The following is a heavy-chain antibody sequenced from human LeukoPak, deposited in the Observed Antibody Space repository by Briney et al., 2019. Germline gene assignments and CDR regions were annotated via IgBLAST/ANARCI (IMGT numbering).Heavy chain of an antibody. V-gene: IGHV4-59*08. CDR3: TKYGGSPANYFDS. D-gene: IGHD1-26*01. Sequence: SETLSLTCTVSGDSLSAYYWSWVRQPPGKGLEWIAFVHKTGSINYNPSLKSRATISMDTSNSQLSLHVNSVTAADTAVYYCTKYGGSPANYFDSWGPGTLVTVSP. J-gene: IGHJ4*02. CDR2: VHKTGSI. CDR1: GDSLSAYY.